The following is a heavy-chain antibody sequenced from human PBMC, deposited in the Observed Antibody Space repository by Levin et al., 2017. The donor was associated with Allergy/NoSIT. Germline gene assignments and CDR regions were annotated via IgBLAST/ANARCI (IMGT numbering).Heavy chain of an antibody. CDR2: IWYDGSNK. V-gene: IGHV3-33*01. Sequence: GGSLRLSCAASGFTFSSYGMHWVRQAPGKGLEWVAVIWYDGSNKYYADSVKGRFTISRDNSKNTLYLQMNSLRAEDTAVYYCARDGRPLAVGYAFDSWGQGTMVTVSS. J-gene: IGHJ3*02. D-gene: IGHD6-19*01. CDR1: GFTFSSYG. CDR3: ARDGRPLAVGYAFDS.